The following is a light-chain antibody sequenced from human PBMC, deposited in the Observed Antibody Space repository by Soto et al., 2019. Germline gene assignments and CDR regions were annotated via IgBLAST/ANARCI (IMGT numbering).Light chain of an antibody. Sequence: EIVLTQSPGTLSLSPGERATLSCRASQSVTSYYLAWYQQKPGQAPKLLIYGASRRATDIPDRFSGSGSGTDFTLTISSLEPEDFAVYYCQQYGSSPPYTFGQGTKLEIK. CDR1: QSVTSYY. J-gene: IGKJ2*01. CDR3: QQYGSSPPYT. V-gene: IGKV3-20*01. CDR2: GAS.